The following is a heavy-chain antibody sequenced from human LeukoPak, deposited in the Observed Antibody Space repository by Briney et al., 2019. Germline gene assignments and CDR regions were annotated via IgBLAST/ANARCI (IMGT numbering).Heavy chain of an antibody. V-gene: IGHV4-30-2*01. D-gene: IGHD2-2*01. CDR2: IYHSGST. J-gene: IGHJ5*02. CDR3: ARKPLYSWFDP. Sequence: SETLSLTCAVSGGSISSGGYSWRWIRQPPGKGLEWIGYIYHSGSTYYNPSLKSRVTISVDRSKNQFSLKLSSVTAADTAVYYCARKPLYSWFDPWGQGTLVTVSS. CDR1: GGSISSGGYS.